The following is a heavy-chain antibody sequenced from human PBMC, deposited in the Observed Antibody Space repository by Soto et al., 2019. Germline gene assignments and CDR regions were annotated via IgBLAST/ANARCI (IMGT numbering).Heavy chain of an antibody. Sequence: QVQLVESGGGVVQPGMSLILSCAASGFSFSSHGMHWVRQAPSRGLEWVAVISHDETRKHYGDSVKGRFIISRDNFQDTVFLQMISLRDEDTAVYYCVKDRRTEAYGMEVWGQGTTVTVSS. CDR1: GFSFSSHG. V-gene: IGHV3-30*18. J-gene: IGHJ6*02. D-gene: IGHD2-21*01. CDR2: ISHDETRK. CDR3: VKDRRTEAYGMEV.